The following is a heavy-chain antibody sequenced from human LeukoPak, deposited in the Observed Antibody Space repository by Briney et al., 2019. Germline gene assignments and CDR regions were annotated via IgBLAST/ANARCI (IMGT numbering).Heavy chain of an antibody. CDR2: ISGYTGNT. J-gene: IGHJ2*01. D-gene: IGHD2-15*01. CDR3: ARTHCNGGSCRLPRFFDL. CDR1: GYTFTTFG. Sequence: GASVKVSCKASGYTFTTFGITWVRQAPGQGLEWMVWISGYTGNTYYAQKLQGRVTMTIDTSTTTAYMELRSLRSDDTAVYYCARTHCNGGSCRLPRFFDLWGRGTLVTVSS. V-gene: IGHV1-18*01.